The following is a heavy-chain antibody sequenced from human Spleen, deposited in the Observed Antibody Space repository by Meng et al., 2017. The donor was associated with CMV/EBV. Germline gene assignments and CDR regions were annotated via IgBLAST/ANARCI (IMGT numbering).Heavy chain of an antibody. D-gene: IGHD6-19*01. CDR1: GGSVSSGSYY. J-gene: IGHJ4*02. CDR3: ARDGRRSGWYYFDY. V-gene: IGHV4-61*01. CDR2: IYYSGFT. Sequence: GSLRLSCTVSGGSVSSGSYYWSWIRQPPGKGLEWIGYIYYSGFTNYNPSLKSRVTVSVEPSKNQFSLKLSSVTAADTAVYYCARDGRRSGWYYFDYWGQGTLVTVSS.